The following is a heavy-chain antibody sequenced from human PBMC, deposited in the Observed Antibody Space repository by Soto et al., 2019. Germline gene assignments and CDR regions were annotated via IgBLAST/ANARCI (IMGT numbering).Heavy chain of an antibody. V-gene: IGHV4-59*01. CDR2: VHYGGST. CDR3: ARETTLPDDYGNSGYFDY. Sequence: PSETLSLTCTVSGGSITGYYWSWIRQPAGKGLEWIGYVHYGGSTNYNPSLKSRVTISVDKSKNQFSLRLFSVTAADTAVYYCARETTLPDDYGNSGYFDYWGQGALVTVSS. CDR1: GGSITGYY. J-gene: IGHJ4*02. D-gene: IGHD4-17*01.